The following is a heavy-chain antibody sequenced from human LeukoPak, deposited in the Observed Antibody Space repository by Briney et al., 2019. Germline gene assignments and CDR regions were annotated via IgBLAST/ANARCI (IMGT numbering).Heavy chain of an antibody. D-gene: IGHD1-26*01. CDR2: IYYSGST. CDR3: ARGVDEWEPFDY. CDR1: GGSISSGDYY. Sequence: SETLSLTCTVSGGSISSGDYYWSWIRQPPGKGLEWIGYIYYSGSTYYNPSLKSRVTISVDTSKNQFSLKLSSVTAADTAVYYCARGVDEWEPFDYWGQGTLVTVSS. V-gene: IGHV4-30-4*01. J-gene: IGHJ4*02.